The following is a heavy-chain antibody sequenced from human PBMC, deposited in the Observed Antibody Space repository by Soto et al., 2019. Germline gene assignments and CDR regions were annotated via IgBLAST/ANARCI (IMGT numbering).Heavy chain of an antibody. CDR3: TTDLIGSYYFDY. CDR2: IKSKADGGTT. D-gene: IGHD1-26*01. V-gene: IGHV3-15*01. CDR1: GFTFSNAW. Sequence: RGSLRLSCAASGFTFSNAWMSWVRQAPGKGLEWVGRIKSKADGGTTDYAAPVKGRFTISRDDSKNTLYLQMNSLKTEDPAVYYCTTDLIGSYYFDYWGQGTLVTVSS. J-gene: IGHJ4*02.